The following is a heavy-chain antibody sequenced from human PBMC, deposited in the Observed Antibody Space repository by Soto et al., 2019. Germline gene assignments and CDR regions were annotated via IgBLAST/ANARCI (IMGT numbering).Heavy chain of an antibody. CDR2: ISYDGSNK. D-gene: IGHD6-19*01. J-gene: IGHJ4*02. Sequence: QVQLVESGGGVVQPGRSLRLSCAASGFTFSSYAMHWVRQAPGKGLEWVAVISYDGSNKYYADSVKGQFTISRDNSKNTLYLQMNSLRAEDTAVYYCASTASSGWYKGYPDYWGQGTLVTVSS. CDR1: GFTFSSYA. V-gene: IGHV3-30-3*01. CDR3: ASTASSGWYKGYPDY.